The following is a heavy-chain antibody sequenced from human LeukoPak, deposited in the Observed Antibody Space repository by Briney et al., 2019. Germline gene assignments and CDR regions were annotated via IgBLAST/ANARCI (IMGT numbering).Heavy chain of an antibody. CDR2: IYYSGST. J-gene: IGHJ6*03. Sequence: SETLSLTCTVSGGSISSGGYYWSWIRQHPGKGLEWIGYIYYSGSTYYNPSLKSRVTISVDTSKNQFSLKLSSVTAADTAVYYCARDLPGTTDRYYYYMDVWGKGTTVTVSS. D-gene: IGHD1-7*01. CDR3: ARDLPGTTDRYYYYMDV. CDR1: GGSISSGGYY. V-gene: IGHV4-31*03.